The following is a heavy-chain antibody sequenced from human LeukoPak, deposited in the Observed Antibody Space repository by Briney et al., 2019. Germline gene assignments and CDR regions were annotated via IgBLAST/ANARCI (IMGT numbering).Heavy chain of an antibody. J-gene: IGHJ4*02. CDR2: MNPNSGDT. CDR3: ARGNDFWSGYSSGDY. V-gene: IGHV1-8*01. D-gene: IGHD3-3*01. Sequence: ASVKVSCKASGYTFTSYDINWVRQATGQGLEWMGWMNPNSGDTGYAQKFQGRVTMTRNTSISTAYMELSSLRSEDTAVYYCARGNDFWSGYSSGDYWGQGTPVTVSS. CDR1: GYTFTSYD.